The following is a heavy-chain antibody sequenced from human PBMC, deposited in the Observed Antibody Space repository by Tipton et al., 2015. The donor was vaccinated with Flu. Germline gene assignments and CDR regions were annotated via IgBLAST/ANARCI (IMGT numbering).Heavy chain of an antibody. V-gene: IGHV4-59*01. Sequence: TLSLTCTVSGGSISSYYWSWIWQPPGKGLEWIGYIYYSGSTNYSPSLKSRVTISVDTSKNQFSLKLSSVTAADTAVYYCARFTYYDFLTGEGWFDPWGQGTLVTVSS. CDR1: GGSISSYY. J-gene: IGHJ5*02. D-gene: IGHD3-9*01. CDR3: ARFTYYDFLTGEGWFDP. CDR2: IYYSGST.